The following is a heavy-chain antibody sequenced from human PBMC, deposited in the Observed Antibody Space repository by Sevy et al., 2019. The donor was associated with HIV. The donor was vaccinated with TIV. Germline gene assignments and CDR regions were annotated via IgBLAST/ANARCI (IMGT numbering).Heavy chain of an antibody. CDR3: ARGRWGAATMNYYFDY. CDR2: ISYDGSNK. V-gene: IGHV3-30-3*01. J-gene: IGHJ4*02. Sequence: GGSLRLSCAASGFTFSSYAMHWVRQAPGKGLEWVAVISYDGSNKYYADSVKGRFTISRDNSKNTLYLQMNSLRAEDTAVYYCARGRWGAATMNYYFDYWGQGTLVTVS. D-gene: IGHD1-26*01. CDR1: GFTFSSYA.